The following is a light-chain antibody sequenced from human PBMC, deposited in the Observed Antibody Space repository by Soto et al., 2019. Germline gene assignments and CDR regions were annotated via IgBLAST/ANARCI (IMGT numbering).Light chain of an antibody. CDR3: QQSYSTPIT. CDR1: QSISSY. CDR2: AAS. Sequence: DIQMTQSPSSLSASVGDRVTITCRASQSISSYLNWYQQKPGKAPKLLIYAASSLKSGVPSRFSDIGSGTDFTLAISSLQPEDFATYYCQQSYSTPITFGQGTRLEIK. J-gene: IGKJ5*01. V-gene: IGKV1-39*01.